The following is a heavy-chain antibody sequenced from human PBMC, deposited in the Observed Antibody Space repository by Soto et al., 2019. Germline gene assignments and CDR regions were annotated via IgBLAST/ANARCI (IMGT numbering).Heavy chain of an antibody. D-gene: IGHD5-18*01. CDR1: GVTFSTYA. J-gene: IGHJ6*02. V-gene: IGHV3-23*01. Sequence: PGGSLRLSCAASGVTFSTYAMSWVRQAPGRGLEWVSAVSGRAYNSYYADSVKGRFTISRDDSKNTLFLQMSSLRAEDTAVYYCAKVLVDTPKGYYGMDVWGQGTTVTVSS. CDR3: AKVLVDTPKGYYGMDV. CDR2: VSGRAYNS.